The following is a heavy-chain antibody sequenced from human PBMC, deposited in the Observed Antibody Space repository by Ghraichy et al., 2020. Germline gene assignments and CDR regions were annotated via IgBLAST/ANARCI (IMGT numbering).Heavy chain of an antibody. CDR2: IKSKTDGGTT. CDR1: GFTFSNAW. J-gene: IGHJ6*02. D-gene: IGHD2-21*02. V-gene: IGHV3-15*01. CDR3: TTCGFLDCGGDWNYGMDV. Sequence: GESQNISCAASGFTFSNAWMSWVRQAPGKGLEWVGRIKSKTDGGTTDYAAPVKGRFTISRDDSKNTLYLQMNSLKTEDTAVYYCTTCGFLDCGGDWNYGMDVWGQGTTVTVSS.